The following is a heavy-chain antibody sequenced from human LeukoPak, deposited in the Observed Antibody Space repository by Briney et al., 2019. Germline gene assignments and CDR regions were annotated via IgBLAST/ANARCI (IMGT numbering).Heavy chain of an antibody. D-gene: IGHD3-3*01. Sequence: SETLSLTCRVSGGSISSYFWTWIRQPPGKGLEWIGYIYYRGSTNYSPSLKSRVTISLDTSKSQFSLKLSSVTAADTAVYYCARSFSEWLFYFDYWGQGALVTVSS. CDR3: ARSFSEWLFYFDY. J-gene: IGHJ4*02. CDR2: IYYRGST. CDR1: GGSISSYF. V-gene: IGHV4-59*01.